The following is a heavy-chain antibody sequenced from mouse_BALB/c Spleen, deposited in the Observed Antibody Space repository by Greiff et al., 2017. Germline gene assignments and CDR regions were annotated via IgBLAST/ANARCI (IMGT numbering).Heavy chain of an antibody. Sequence: VQLQQSGAELVRPGASVKLSCTASGFNINDYYMHWVKQRPEQGLEWIGRIDPANGNTKYDPKFQGKATITADTSSNTAYLQLSSLTSEDTAVYYCAGVSDAMDYWGQGTSVTVSS. J-gene: IGHJ4*01. D-gene: IGHD3-1*01. V-gene: IGHV14-3*02. CDR3: AGVSDAMDY. CDR1: GFNINDYY. CDR2: IDPANGNT.